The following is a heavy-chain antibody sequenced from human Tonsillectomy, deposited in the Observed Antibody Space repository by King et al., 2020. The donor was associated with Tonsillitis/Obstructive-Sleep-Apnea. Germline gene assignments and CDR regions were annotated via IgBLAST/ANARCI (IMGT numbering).Heavy chain of an antibody. D-gene: IGHD3-22*01. J-gene: IGHJ4*02. CDR2: ISYDGSNK. CDR3: GWGSSCYYYFDY. V-gene: IGHV3-30*03. Sequence: VQLVESGGGVVQPGRSLRLSCAASGFTFSSYGMHCVRQAPGKGLEGVAVISYDGSNKYYADSVKGRFTISRDNSKNTLYLQMNSLRAEDTAVYYCGWGSSCYYYFDYWGQGTLVTVSS. CDR1: GFTFSSYG.